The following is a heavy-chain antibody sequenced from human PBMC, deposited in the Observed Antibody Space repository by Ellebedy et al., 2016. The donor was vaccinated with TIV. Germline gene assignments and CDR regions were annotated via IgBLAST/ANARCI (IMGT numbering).Heavy chain of an antibody. V-gene: IGHV1-69*10. CDR3: ARVGNYYGGSPSYYFDY. D-gene: IGHD4-23*01. CDR1: GGIFSSYG. Sequence: AASVKVSCKASGGIFSSYGISWVRQAPGQGLEWMGGIIPILAKANYAQRFQGRVTITADESTYTAYMELSSLRFEDTAVYYCARVGNYYGGSPSYYFDYWGQGTLVTVSS. J-gene: IGHJ4*02. CDR2: IIPILAKA.